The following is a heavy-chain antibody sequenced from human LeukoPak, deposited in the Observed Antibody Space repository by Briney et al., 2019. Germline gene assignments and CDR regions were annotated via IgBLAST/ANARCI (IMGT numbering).Heavy chain of an antibody. CDR2: INHSGST. D-gene: IGHD1-14*01. Sequence: PSETLSLTCAVYGGSFSGYYWSWIRQPPGKGLEWIGEINHSGSTNYNPSLKSRVTISVDTSKNQFSLKLSSVTAADTAVYYCARLLSGMTYWGQGTLVTVSS. CDR1: GGSFSGYY. CDR3: ARLLSGMTY. J-gene: IGHJ4*02. V-gene: IGHV4-34*01.